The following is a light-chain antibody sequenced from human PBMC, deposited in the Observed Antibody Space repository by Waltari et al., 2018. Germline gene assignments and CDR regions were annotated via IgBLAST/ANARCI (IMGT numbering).Light chain of an antibody. Sequence: QSVLTQPPSLSAAPGQKVTISCPGTSPHVGGTGVFWYQQFPGRAPRLLIYDDNRRPSGIPDRFSGSKFATTASLAITGLQTGDEADYYCGTWDSGLAVWMFGGGTRLTVL. CDR2: DDN. J-gene: IGLJ3*02. CDR1: SPHVGGTG. V-gene: IGLV1-51*02. CDR3: GTWDSGLAVWM.